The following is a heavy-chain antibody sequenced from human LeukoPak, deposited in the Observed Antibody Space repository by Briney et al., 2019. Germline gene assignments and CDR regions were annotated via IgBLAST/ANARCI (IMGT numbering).Heavy chain of an antibody. CDR3: ARAVLVGARGPSDY. CDR1: GFTFNDYY. Sequence: GGSLRLSCAASGFTFNDYYMNWLRQAPGKGLEWVSYISTSGSTIYYADSAKGRFTVSRDNAKNSLYLQMNTLRADDTAVYYCARAVLVGARGPSDYWGQGTLVTVSS. D-gene: IGHD1-26*01. CDR2: ISTSGSTI. V-gene: IGHV3-11*01. J-gene: IGHJ4*02.